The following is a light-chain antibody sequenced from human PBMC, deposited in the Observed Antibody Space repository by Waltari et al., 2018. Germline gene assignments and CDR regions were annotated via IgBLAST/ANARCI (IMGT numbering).Light chain of an antibody. CDR2: SNV. CDR3: AAWDDRLNGQV. J-gene: IGLJ3*02. Sequence: QSVLTQPPSASGTPGQRVTISCSGSSSNIGNNIVNWYQQLPGTAPKLPFYSNVHRPSGVPDRFSGSKSDTSASLAISGLQSEDEAHYYCAAWDDRLNGQVFGGGTKLTVL. CDR1: SSNIGNNI. V-gene: IGLV1-44*01.